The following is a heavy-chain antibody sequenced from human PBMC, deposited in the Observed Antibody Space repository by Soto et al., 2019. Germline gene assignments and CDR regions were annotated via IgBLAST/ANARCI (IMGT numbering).Heavy chain of an antibody. Sequence: GGSLRLSCAASGFTFSSSAMSWVRQAPGKGLEWVSTIRGSGGSTYSADSVKGRFTISRDNSKNTLYLQMNSLRAEDTAVYYCAKDLSDSGYFYFDYWGQGALVTVSS. V-gene: IGHV3-23*01. D-gene: IGHD3-22*01. CDR1: GFTFSSSA. CDR2: IRGSGGST. J-gene: IGHJ4*02. CDR3: AKDLSDSGYFYFDY.